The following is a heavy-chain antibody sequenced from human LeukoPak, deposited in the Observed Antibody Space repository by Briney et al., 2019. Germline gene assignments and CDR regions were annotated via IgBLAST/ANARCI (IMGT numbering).Heavy chain of an antibody. Sequence: GGSLRLSCAASGFTFSSYWMSWVRQAPGKGLEWLANIRQDGSDNYYADSVKGRFTFSRDNARNSLYLQMNTLRADDTAVYYCARDLHDAFDIWGQGTMVTVSS. V-gene: IGHV3-7*01. CDR2: IRQDGSDN. CDR3: ARDLHDAFDI. J-gene: IGHJ3*02. CDR1: GFTFSSYW.